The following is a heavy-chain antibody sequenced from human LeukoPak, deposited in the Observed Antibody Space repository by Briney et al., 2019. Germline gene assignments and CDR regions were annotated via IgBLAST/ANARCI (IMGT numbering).Heavy chain of an antibody. V-gene: IGHV3-23*01. D-gene: IGHD4-23*01. CDR3: AKRSAYGGNWNYFDY. CDR2: ISGSGGST. CDR1: GFTFSNYD. Sequence: GGSLRLSCAASGFTFSNYDMSWVRQAPGKGLEWVSGISGSGGSTYHADSVKGRFTISRDNSKNTLYLQMNSLRAEDTAIYYCAKRSAYGGNWNYFDYWGQGAPVTVSS. J-gene: IGHJ4*02.